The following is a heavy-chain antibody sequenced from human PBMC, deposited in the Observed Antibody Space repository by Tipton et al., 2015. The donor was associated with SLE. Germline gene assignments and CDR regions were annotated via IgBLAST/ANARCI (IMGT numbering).Heavy chain of an antibody. D-gene: IGHD2-15*01. Sequence: TLSLTCAVYGGSFSGFSWTWIRQTPGRGLEWIWNISYSGYTDYNPSLKRRVTISVHTYKNQFSLRLSSVTAADTAVYFCAREGSEAYCSGGSCSYYYGLDVWGQGTPVTVSS. J-gene: IGHJ6*02. CDR2: ISYSGYT. CDR1: GGSFSGFS. V-gene: IGHV4-59*01. CDR3: AREGSEAYCSGGSCSYYYGLDV.